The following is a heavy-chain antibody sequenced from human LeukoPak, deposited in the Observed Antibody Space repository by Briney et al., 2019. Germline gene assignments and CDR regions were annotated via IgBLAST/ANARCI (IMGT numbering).Heavy chain of an antibody. CDR3: ARGGSSSWHMVGT. CDR1: GFAFSRYN. D-gene: IGHD6-13*01. V-gene: IGHV3-48*02. Sequence: PGGSLRLSCAASGFAFSRYNMDWVRQAPGKGLEWVSYISSSSSTIYYADSVKGRFTISRDNAKNSVYLQMNNLRDEDTAVYYCARGGSSSWHMVGTWGQGTLVTVSS. J-gene: IGHJ5*02. CDR2: ISSSSSTI.